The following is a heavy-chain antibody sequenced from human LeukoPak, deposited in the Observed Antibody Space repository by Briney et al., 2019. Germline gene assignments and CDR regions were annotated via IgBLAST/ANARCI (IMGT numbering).Heavy chain of an antibody. V-gene: IGHV3-23*01. J-gene: IGHJ4*02. D-gene: IGHD6-19*01. CDR3: AKDLVAGMAIGEF. CDR1: GFTFSSYA. Sequence: GGSLRLSCAASGFTFSSYAMSWVRQAPGKGLEWVSSISGSGGRTYCADSVKGRFTISRDTSNNTLYLQMDSLRAEDTAVYYCAKDLVAGMAIGEFWGQGTPVTVSS. CDR2: ISGSGGRT.